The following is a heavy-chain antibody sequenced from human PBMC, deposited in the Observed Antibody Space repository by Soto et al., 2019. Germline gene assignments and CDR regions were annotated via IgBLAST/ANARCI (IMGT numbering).Heavy chain of an antibody. J-gene: IGHJ1*01. CDR1: GGSINSGDSY. D-gene: IGHD2-15*01. Sequence: SETLSLTCTVSGGSINSGDSYWNWIRQNPEKGLEWIGYINYRGTTFYNPSLKSRIIISADTSENQFSLKLNSVTAADTAVYYCLRDAPGVAPDWGQGSLVTVAS. CDR2: INYRGTT. V-gene: IGHV4-31*03. CDR3: LRDAPGVAPD.